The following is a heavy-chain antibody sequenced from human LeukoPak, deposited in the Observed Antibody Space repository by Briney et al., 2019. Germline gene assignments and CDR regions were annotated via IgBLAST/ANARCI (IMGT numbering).Heavy chain of an antibody. Sequence: GGSLRLSCAASGFAFSSFATSWVRQAPGKGLDWVSSISGSGGSTYYADSVKGRFTISRDSSKNTLYLQMNSLRAEDTAVYYCAKGVGTNKGGYYFDYWGQGTPVTVSS. J-gene: IGHJ4*02. CDR3: AKGVGTNKGGYYFDY. D-gene: IGHD1-26*01. CDR2: ISGSGGST. V-gene: IGHV3-23*01. CDR1: GFAFSSFA.